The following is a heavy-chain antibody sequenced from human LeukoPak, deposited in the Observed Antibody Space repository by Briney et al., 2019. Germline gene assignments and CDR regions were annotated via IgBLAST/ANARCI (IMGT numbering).Heavy chain of an antibody. CDR2: IYSGGST. Sequence: GGSLILSCAASGFTVSSNYMSWVRQAPGKGLEWVSVIYSGGSTYYADSVKGRLTVSRDNSKNTLYLQMNSLRAEDTAVYYCARARWGSGYYYYYMDVWGKGTTVIVSS. CDR3: ARARWGSGYYYYYMDV. J-gene: IGHJ6*03. V-gene: IGHV3-53*01. CDR1: GFTVSSNY. D-gene: IGHD7-27*01.